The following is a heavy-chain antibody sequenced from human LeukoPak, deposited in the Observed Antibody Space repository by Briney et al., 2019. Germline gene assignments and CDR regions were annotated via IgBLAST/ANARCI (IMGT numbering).Heavy chain of an antibody. CDR3: ARDAGSSGWYDDAFDI. J-gene: IGHJ3*02. CDR1: GGSVSSGSYY. D-gene: IGHD6-19*01. V-gene: IGHV4-61*01. Sequence: TSETLSLTCTVSGGSVSSGSYYWSWIRQPPGEGLEWIGYIYYSGSTNYNPSLKSRVTISVDTSKNQFSLKLSSVTAADTAVYYCARDAGSSGWYDDAFDIWGQGTMVTVPS. CDR2: IYYSGST.